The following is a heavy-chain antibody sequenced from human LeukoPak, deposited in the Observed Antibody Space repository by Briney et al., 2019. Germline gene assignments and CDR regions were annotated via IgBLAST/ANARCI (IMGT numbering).Heavy chain of an antibody. J-gene: IGHJ4*02. Sequence: KPSETLSLTCTVSGYSISSGYYWGWIRQPPGKGLEWIGSIYHSGSTYYNPSLKSRVTISVDTSKNQFSLKLSSVTAADTAVYYCARGEGYWGQGTLVTVSS. D-gene: IGHD3-16*01. V-gene: IGHV4-38-2*02. CDR2: IYHSGST. CDR3: ARGEGY. CDR1: GYSISSGYY.